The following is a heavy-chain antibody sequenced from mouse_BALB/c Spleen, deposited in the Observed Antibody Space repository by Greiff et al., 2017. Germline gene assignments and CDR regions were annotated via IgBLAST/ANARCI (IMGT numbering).Heavy chain of an antibody. J-gene: IGHJ3*01. Sequence: QVQLQQSGAELVKPGASVKLSCKASGYTFTSYYMYWVKQRPGQGLEWIGEINPSNGGTNFNEKFKSKATLTVDKSSSTAYMQLSSLTSEDSAVYYCTRSSEAGFYGYDRGFAYWGQGTLVTVSA. CDR2: INPSNGGT. CDR3: TRSSEAGFYGYDRGFAY. V-gene: IGHV1S81*02. CDR1: GYTFTSYY. D-gene: IGHD2-2*01.